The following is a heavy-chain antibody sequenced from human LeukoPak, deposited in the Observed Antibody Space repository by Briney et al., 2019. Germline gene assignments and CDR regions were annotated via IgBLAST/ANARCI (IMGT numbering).Heavy chain of an antibody. Sequence: SGPTQAKLTKTRTLTWTFSVLSLSASGLGVAWPHPPPGTALEFLALIYWDDDKRDSPSMKSRRTITKDNYKNQAVLTMTNMDPVDTATYYCAHRREDYGDYRYYFDYWGQGTLVTVSS. CDR1: VLSLSASGLG. J-gene: IGHJ4*02. V-gene: IGHV2-5*02. CDR2: IYWDDDK. D-gene: IGHD4-17*01. CDR3: AHRREDYGDYRYYFDY.